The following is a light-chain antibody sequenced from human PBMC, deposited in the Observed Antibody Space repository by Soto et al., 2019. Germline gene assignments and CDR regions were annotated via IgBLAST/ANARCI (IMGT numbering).Light chain of an antibody. CDR3: QHYNSYPWT. V-gene: IGKV1-5*03. Sequence: DIQMTQSPSTLSGSVGDRVTITCRASQTISSWLAWDQQKPGKAPKLLIYKASTLKSGVPSRFSGSGSGTEFTLTISSLQPDDFATYYCQHYNSYPWTFGQGTKVEIK. J-gene: IGKJ1*01. CDR1: QTISSW. CDR2: KAS.